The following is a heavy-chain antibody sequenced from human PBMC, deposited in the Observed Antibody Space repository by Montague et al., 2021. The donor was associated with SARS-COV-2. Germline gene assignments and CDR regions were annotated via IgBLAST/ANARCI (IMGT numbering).Heavy chain of an antibody. CDR1: GYSISSGYY. CDR3: ARERRYCSCGSCYSGWFDP. D-gene: IGHD2-15*01. J-gene: IGHJ5*02. V-gene: IGHV4-38-2*02. Sequence: SETLSLTCTVSGYSISSGYYWGWIRQPPEKGLEWIGSIYHSGSTYYNPSLKSLVTISVDTYKNQFSLKLSSVTAADTAVYYCARERRYCSCGSCYSGWFDPWGQGTLVTVSS. CDR2: IYHSGST.